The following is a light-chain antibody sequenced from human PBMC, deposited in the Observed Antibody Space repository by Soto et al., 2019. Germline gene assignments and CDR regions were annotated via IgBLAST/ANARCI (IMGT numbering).Light chain of an antibody. CDR3: QTWGTGPVV. CDR1: SGHSSYA. J-gene: IGLJ2*01. CDR2: LNSDGSH. V-gene: IGLV4-69*01. Sequence: QLVLTQSPSASASLGASVKLTCTLSSGHSSYAIAWHQQQPEKGPRYLMKLNSDGSHSKGDGIPDRFSGSSSGAERYLTIPSLQSEDEADYYCQTWGTGPVVFGGGTKVTVL.